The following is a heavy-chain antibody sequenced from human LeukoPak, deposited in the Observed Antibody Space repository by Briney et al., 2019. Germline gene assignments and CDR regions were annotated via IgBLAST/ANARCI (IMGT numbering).Heavy chain of an antibody. CDR1: GLTFSSYA. CDR2: ISYDGSNK. D-gene: IGHD3-3*01. Sequence: GGSLRLSCAASGLTFSSYAMHWVRQAPGKGLEWVAVISYDGSNKYYADSVKGRFTISRDNSKNTLYLQMNSLRAEDTAVYYCAKAVTIFGVVTPYYYYGMDVWGQGTTVTVSS. CDR3: AKAVTIFGVVTPYYYYGMDV. J-gene: IGHJ6*02. V-gene: IGHV3-30-3*01.